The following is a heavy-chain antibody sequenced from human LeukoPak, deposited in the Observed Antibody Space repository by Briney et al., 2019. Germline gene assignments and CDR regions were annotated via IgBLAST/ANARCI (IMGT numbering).Heavy chain of an antibody. CDR3: ARVEMATLYGMDV. J-gene: IGHJ6*02. CDR1: GFTVSSNY. CDR2: IYSGGST. Sequence: GGSLRLSCAASGFTVSSNYMSWVRQAPGKGLEWVSVIYSGGSTYYADSVKGRFTISRDNSKNTLYLQMNSLRAEDTAVYYCARVEMATLYGMDVWGQGTTVTVSS. V-gene: IGHV3-53*01. D-gene: IGHD5-24*01.